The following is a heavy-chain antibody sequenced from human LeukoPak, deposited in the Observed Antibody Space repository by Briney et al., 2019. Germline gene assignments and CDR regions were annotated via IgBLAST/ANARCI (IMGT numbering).Heavy chain of an antibody. CDR2: INHSGST. J-gene: IGHJ4*02. V-gene: IGHV4-34*01. CDR3: ARGGSITMVRGVSYYFDY. D-gene: IGHD3-10*01. Sequence: TSETLSLTCAVYGGSFSGYYWSWIRQPPRKGLEWIGEINHSGSTNYNPSLKRRVTISVNPSKNQSSLKLSSVTAADTAVYYCARGGSITMVRGVSYYFDYWGQGTLVTVSS. CDR1: GGSFSGYY.